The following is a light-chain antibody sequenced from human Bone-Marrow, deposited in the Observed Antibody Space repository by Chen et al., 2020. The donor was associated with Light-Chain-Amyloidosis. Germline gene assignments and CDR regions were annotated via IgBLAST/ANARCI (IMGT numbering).Light chain of an antibody. CDR3: MQGTHWPPYT. J-gene: IGKJ2*01. CDR2: KVS. CDR1: RSLVYTDGNTY. V-gene: IGKV2-30*01. Sequence: DVVMTQSPLSLPVTLGQPASIPCRSSRSLVYTDGNTYLNWFQQRPGQSPRRLIFKVSNRDSGVPDRFSGSGSGTDFTLKISRVEAEDVGVYYCMQGTHWPPYTFGQGIKLEIK.